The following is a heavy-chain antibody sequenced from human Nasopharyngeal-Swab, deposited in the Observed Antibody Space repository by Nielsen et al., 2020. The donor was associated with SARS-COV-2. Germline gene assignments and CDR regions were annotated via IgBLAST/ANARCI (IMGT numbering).Heavy chain of an antibody. V-gene: IGHV4-34*01. D-gene: IGHD6-13*01. CDR2: INHSGST. CDR1: GGSFSGYY. CDR3: ASIAAAGT. J-gene: IGHJ4*02. Sequence: SETLSLTCAVYGGSFSGYYWSWIRQPPGKGLEWIGEINHSGSTNYNPSLKSRVTMSVDTSKNQFSLKLSSVTAADTAVYYCASIAAAGTWGQGTLVTVSS.